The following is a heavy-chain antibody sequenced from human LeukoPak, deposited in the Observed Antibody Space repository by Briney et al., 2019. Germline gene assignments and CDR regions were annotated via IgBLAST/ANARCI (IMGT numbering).Heavy chain of an antibody. J-gene: IGHJ4*02. Sequence: AGGSLRLSSAASGFTFSSYSMNWVRQAPGKGLEWVSYISSSSSTIYYADSVKGRFTISRDNAKKSLYMQMNSLRAEDTAVYYCATSTPGGYDFKWGQGTLVTVSS. D-gene: IGHD5-12*01. CDR2: ISSSSSTI. V-gene: IGHV3-48*01. CDR1: GFTFSSYS. CDR3: ATSTPGGYDFK.